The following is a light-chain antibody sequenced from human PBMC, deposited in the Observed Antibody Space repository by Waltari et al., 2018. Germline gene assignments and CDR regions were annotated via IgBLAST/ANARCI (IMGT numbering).Light chain of an antibody. CDR1: STDVGNDNL. Sequence: QSALTQPPSVSGSPGQSLTISCTGTSTDVGNDNLVSWYQQYPGKTPKVMIYDDNRRPSGVSDRFSGYKSRTTASLTISGVQAEDEADYYCCSYAGSYTWVVGGGTKLTVL. V-gene: IGLV2-23*01. J-gene: IGLJ2*01. CDR2: DDN. CDR3: CSYAGSYTWV.